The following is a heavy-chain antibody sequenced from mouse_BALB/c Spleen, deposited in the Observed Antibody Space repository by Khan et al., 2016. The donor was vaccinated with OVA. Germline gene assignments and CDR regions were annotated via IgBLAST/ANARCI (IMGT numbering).Heavy chain of an antibody. D-gene: IGHD1-1*01. CDR1: GYTFTDFT. V-gene: IGHV1S137*01. Sequence: QVQLKESGAELVRPGVSVKISCTGSGYTFTDFTMPWVKQSHAKSLEWIGAISTYYGDVTYNQKFKGKATMTVDKSTSTAYMELARLTSEDSAIYYCTEGGGGSSFAYWGQGTLVTVSA. CDR3: TEGGGGSSFAY. CDR2: ISTYYGDV. J-gene: IGHJ3*01.